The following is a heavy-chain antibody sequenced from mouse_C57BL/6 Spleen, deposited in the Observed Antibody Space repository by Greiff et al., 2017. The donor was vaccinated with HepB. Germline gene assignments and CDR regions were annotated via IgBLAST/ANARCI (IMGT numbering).Heavy chain of an antibody. CDR3: ARRGDYAMDD. CDR1: GFTFSSYG. Sequence: DVQLVESGGDLVKPGGSLKLSCAASGFTFSSYGMSWVRQTPDKRLEWVATISSGGSYTYYPDSVKGRFTISRDNAKNTLYLQMSSLKSEDTAMYYCARRGDYAMDDWGQGTSVTVSS. V-gene: IGHV5-6*01. CDR2: ISSGGSYT. J-gene: IGHJ4*01.